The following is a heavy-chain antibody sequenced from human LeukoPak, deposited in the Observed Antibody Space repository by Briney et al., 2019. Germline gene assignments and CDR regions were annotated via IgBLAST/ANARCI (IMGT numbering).Heavy chain of an antibody. V-gene: IGHV6-1*01. CDR2: TYYRSKWYF. D-gene: IGHD2-2*01. CDR3: ARGTRNAFDS. Sequence: SQILSLTCAISGDSVSSNSAAAWNWIRQSPSRGLEWLGRTYYRSKWYFDYAIFVRSRIIINADTSKNQFSLQLSSVTPEDTAVYYCARGTRNAFDSWGQGILVTVSS. CDR1: GDSVSSNSAAA. J-gene: IGHJ4*02.